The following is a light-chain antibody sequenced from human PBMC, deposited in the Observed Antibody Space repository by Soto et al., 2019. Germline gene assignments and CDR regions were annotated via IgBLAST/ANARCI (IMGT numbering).Light chain of an antibody. J-gene: IGLJ2*01. CDR1: SSIIGAGYD. CDR2: GNS. V-gene: IGLV1-40*01. Sequence: SVLTQPPSVSGAPGQRVTISCTGSSSIIGAGYDVHWYQQLPGTAPKLLIYGNSNRPSGVPDRFSGSKSGTSASLAITGLQAEDEADYYCLSYDSSLSGVVFGGGTKLTVL. CDR3: LSYDSSLSGVV.